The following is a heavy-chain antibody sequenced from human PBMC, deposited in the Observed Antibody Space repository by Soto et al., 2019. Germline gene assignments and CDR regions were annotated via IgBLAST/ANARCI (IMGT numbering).Heavy chain of an antibody. V-gene: IGHV3-74*01. CDR3: ERGDGDRYDGNGYLGRH. D-gene: IGHD3-22*01. CDR1: GFTFSSYW. Sequence: EVQLVESGGGVVQPGESLTLSCAASGFTFSSYWMHWVRQAPGKGLVWVSRIKSDGSGTYYADFVKGRLTISRDNAKNTLYLQMNSLRFEDTAVYFCERGDGDRYDGNGYLGRHGGQGTLVTVSS. J-gene: IGHJ4*02. CDR2: IKSDGSGT.